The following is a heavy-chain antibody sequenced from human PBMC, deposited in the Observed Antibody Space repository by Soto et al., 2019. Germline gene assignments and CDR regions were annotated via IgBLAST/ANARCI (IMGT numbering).Heavy chain of an antibody. CDR3: ARHLYGGYGASDY. J-gene: IGHJ4*02. Sequence: SETLSLTCTVSGGSISSSSYYWGWIRQPPGKGLEWIGSIYYSGSTYYNPSLKSRVTISVDTSKNQFSLKLSSVTAADTAVYYCARHLYGGYGASDYWGQGTLVTVSS. V-gene: IGHV4-39*01. CDR2: IYYSGST. D-gene: IGHD5-12*01. CDR1: GGSISSSSYY.